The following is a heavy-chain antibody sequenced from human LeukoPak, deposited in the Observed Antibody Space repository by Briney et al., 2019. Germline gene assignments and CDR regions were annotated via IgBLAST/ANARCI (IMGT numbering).Heavy chain of an antibody. CDR1: GFTFSSYA. V-gene: IGHV3-23*01. CDR2: ISGSGDNT. D-gene: IGHD5-18*01. J-gene: IGHJ4*02. Sequence: GGSLRLSCAASGFTFSSYAMSWVRQAPGKGLEWVSGISGSGDNTYYADSVKGRFTISRDNAKNSLYLQMNSLRAEDTALYYCAKELLVDTAMVACFDYWGQGTLVTASS. CDR3: AKELLVDTAMVACFDY.